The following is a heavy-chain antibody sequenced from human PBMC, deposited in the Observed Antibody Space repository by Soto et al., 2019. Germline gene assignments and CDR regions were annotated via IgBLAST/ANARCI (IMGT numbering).Heavy chain of an antibody. CDR2: IDPSDSYT. CDR1: GYSFTSYW. CDR3: ASSPGGPFNYYYYGMDV. V-gene: IGHV5-10-1*01. D-gene: IGHD3-16*01. Sequence: PGESLKISCKGSGYSFTSYWISWVRQMPGKGLEWMGRIDPSDSYTNYSPSFQGHVTISADKSISTAYLQWSSLKASDTAMYYCASSPGGPFNYYYYGMDVWGQGTTVTVSS. J-gene: IGHJ6*02.